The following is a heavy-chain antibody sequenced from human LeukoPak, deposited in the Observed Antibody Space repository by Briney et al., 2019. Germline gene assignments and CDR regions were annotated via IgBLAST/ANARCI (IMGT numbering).Heavy chain of an antibody. CDR3: ARGGEQQLLGWFDP. CDR1: GGSFSGYY. CDR2: INHSGST. J-gene: IGHJ5*02. Sequence: SETLSLTCAVYGGSFSGYYWSWIRQPPGKGLEWIGEINHSGSTNYNPSLKSRVTISVDTSKNQFSLKLSSVTAADTAVYYCARGGEQQLLGWFDPWGQGTLVTASS. D-gene: IGHD6-13*01. V-gene: IGHV4-34*01.